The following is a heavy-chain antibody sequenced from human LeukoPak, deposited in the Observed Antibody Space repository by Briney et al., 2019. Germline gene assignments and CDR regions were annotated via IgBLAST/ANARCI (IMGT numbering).Heavy chain of an antibody. J-gene: IGHJ4*02. D-gene: IGHD2-15*01. V-gene: IGHV3-43*02. Sequence: PGGSLRLSCAASGFTFDDYAMHWVRQAPGKGLEWVSLISGDGGSTYYADSVKGRFTISRDNSKNSLYLQMNSLRTEDTALYYCAKEGVVDTDPGYYFDYWGQGTLVTVTS. CDR1: GFTFDDYA. CDR3: AKEGVVDTDPGYYFDY. CDR2: ISGDGGST.